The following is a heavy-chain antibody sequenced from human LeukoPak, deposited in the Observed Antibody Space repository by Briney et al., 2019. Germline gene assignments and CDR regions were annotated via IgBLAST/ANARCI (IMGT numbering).Heavy chain of an antibody. CDR2: INPNSGGT. D-gene: IGHD3-22*01. V-gene: IGHV1-2*06. CDR3: AKNTLYYDSSGYYDY. Sequence: ASVKVSCKASGYTFTCYYMHWVRQAPGQGLEWMGRINPNSGGTNYAQKFQGRVTMTRDTSISTAYMELSRLRSDDTAVYYCAKNTLYYDSSGYYDYWGQGTLVTVSS. CDR1: GYTFTCYY. J-gene: IGHJ4*02.